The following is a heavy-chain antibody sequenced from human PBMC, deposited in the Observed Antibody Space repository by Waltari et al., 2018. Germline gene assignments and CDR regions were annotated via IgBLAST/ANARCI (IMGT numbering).Heavy chain of an antibody. CDR1: GGTFSSYA. Sequence: QVQLVQSGAEVKKPGSSVKVSCKASGGTFSSYAISWVRQAPGQGLEWMGGIIPIFGTANYAQKFQGRVTITADESTSTAYMELSSLRSEDTAVYYCARDGLCSGGSCYYYYGMDVWGQGTTVTVSS. CDR2: IIPIFGTA. CDR3: ARDGLCSGGSCYYYYGMDV. J-gene: IGHJ6*02. V-gene: IGHV1-69*13. D-gene: IGHD2-15*01.